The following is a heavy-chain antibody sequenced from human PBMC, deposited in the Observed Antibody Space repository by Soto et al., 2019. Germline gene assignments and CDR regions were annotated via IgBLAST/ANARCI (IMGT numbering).Heavy chain of an antibody. CDR1: GFTFSTYA. J-gene: IGHJ4*02. CDR3: AKFHGSGTYYNFPDY. V-gene: IGHV3-23*01. D-gene: IGHD3-10*01. CDR2: MSDSGGRT. Sequence: SGGSLRLSCAASGFTFSTYAMSWVRQAPGKGLEWVSTMSDSGGRTYYAASVKGRFTISRDNSKNTLYLLMNSLSAEDTALYYCAKFHGSGTYYNFPDYWGQGTLVTVSS.